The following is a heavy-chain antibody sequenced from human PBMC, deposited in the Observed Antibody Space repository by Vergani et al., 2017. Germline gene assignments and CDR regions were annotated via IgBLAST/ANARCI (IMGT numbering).Heavy chain of an antibody. CDR2: IYTSGST. CDR1: GGSISSGSYY. D-gene: IGHD4-17*01. J-gene: IGHJ5*02. Sequence: QVQLQESGPGLVKPSQTLSLTCTVSGGSISSGSYYWSWIRQPAGKGLEWIGRIYTSGSTNYNPSLKSRVTISVDTTKNQFCLKLSSVTAADTAVYYCAGDERRDTHDYGDYRGLDPWGQGTLVTVSS. V-gene: IGHV4-61*02. CDR3: AGDERRDTHDYGDYRGLDP.